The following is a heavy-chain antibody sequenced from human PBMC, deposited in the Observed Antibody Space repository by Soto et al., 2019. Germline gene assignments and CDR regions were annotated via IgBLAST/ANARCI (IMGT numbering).Heavy chain of an antibody. J-gene: IGHJ5*02. V-gene: IGHV1-69*13. CDR2: IIPIFGTA. CDR1: GGTFSSYA. CDR3: AREGYGSGSYYNGAANWFDP. Sequence: SVKVSCKASGGTFSSYAISWVRQAPGQGLEWMGGIIPIFGTANYAQKSQGRVTITADESTSTAYMELSSLRSEDTAVYYCAREGYGSGSYYNGAANWFDPWGQGTLVTVSS. D-gene: IGHD3-10*01.